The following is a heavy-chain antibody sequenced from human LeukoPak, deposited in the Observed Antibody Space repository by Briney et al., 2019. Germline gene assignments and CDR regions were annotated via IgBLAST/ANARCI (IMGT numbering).Heavy chain of an antibody. J-gene: IGHJ4*02. CDR1: GYSFNNYY. V-gene: IGHV1-46*02. CDR3: ARDELDRYSSSWTTDY. D-gene: IGHD6-13*01. CDR2: INPSGGST. Sequence: ASVKVSCKASGYSFNNYYMHWVRQAPGQGLEWMGTINPSGGSTTYAQKFQGRVTMTRDMSTSTAYMELRSLRSDDTAVYYCARDELDRYSSSWTTDYWGQGTLVTVSS.